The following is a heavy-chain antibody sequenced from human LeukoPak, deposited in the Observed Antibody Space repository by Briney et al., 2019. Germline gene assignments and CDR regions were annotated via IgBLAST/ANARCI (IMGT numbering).Heavy chain of an antibody. CDR1: GFTFSSYG. CDR2: IWYDGSNK. CDR3: ARHTSGQPFDY. J-gene: IGHJ4*02. D-gene: IGHD6-19*01. Sequence: PGRSLRLSCAASGFTFSSYGMHWVRQAPGKGLEWVAVIWYDGSNKYYADSVKGRFTISRDNSKNTLYLQMNSLRAEDTAVYYCARHTSGQPFDYWGQGTLVTVSS. V-gene: IGHV3-33*01.